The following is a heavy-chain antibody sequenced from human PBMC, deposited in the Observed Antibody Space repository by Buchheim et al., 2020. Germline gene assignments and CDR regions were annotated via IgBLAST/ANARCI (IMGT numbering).Heavy chain of an antibody. CDR1: RFTFSSYA. CDR2: IRGSGNST. V-gene: IGHV3-23*04. J-gene: IGHJ6*02. D-gene: IGHD1-26*01. Sequence: EVQLVESGGGLVQPGGSLRLSCAASRFTFSSYAMTWVRQAPGKGLEWVSTIRGSGNSTYYTDSVKGRFTISRDNSKNTLYLQMNSLRAEDTAVYYCARGVGATSSYGMDVWGQGTT. CDR3: ARGVGATSSYGMDV.